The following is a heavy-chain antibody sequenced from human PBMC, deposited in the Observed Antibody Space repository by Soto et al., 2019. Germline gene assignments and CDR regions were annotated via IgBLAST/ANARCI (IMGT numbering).Heavy chain of an antibody. CDR2: IKQDGSEK. D-gene: IGHD2-2*02. J-gene: IGHJ6*02. CDR1: GFTFSSYW. V-gene: IGHV3-7*01. CDR3: ARDREYQLLYWDYYYYGMDV. Sequence: PVGSLRLSCAASGFTFSSYWMSWVRQAPGKGLEWVANIKQDGSEKYYVDSVKGRFTISRDNAKNSLYLQMNSLRAEDTAVYYCARDREYQLLYWDYYYYGMDVWGQGTTVTVSS.